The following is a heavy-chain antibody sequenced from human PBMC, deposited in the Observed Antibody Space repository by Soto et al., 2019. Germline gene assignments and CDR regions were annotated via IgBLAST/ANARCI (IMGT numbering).Heavy chain of an antibody. CDR1: GFTFSSYG. CDR3: VKDGSSGWPYYYGMDV. D-gene: IGHD6-19*01. V-gene: IGHV3-30*18. J-gene: IGHJ6*02. CDR2: ISYDGSNK. Sequence: GGSLRLSCAASGFTFSSYGMHWVRQAPGKGLEWVAVISYDGSNKYYADSVKGRFTISRDNSKNTMYLQMSSLRAEDTAVYYCVKDGSSGWPYYYGMDVWGQGTTVTVSS.